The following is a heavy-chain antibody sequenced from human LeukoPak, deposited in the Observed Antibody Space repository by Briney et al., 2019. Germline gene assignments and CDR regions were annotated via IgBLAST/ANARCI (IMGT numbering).Heavy chain of an antibody. Sequence: GGSLRLSCAASGSTFGSYGMHWVRQAPGKGLEWVAFIRYDGSNKYYADSVKGRFAISRDNSKNTLYLQMNSLRAEDTAVYYCAKRYQLLYVYGDAFDIWGQGTMVTVSS. CDR2: IRYDGSNK. D-gene: IGHD2-2*02. CDR1: GSTFGSYG. V-gene: IGHV3-30*02. J-gene: IGHJ3*02. CDR3: AKRYQLLYVYGDAFDI.